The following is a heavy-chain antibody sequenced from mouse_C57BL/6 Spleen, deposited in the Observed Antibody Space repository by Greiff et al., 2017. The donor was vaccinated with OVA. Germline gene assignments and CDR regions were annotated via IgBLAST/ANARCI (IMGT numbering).Heavy chain of an antibody. Sequence: DVMLVESGGGLVKPGGSLKLSCAASGFTFSDYGMHWVRQAPEKGLGWVAYISSGSSTIYYADTVKGRFTISRDNAKNTLFLQMTSLRSEDTAMYYCARGVYDGYFAYWGQGTLVTVSA. J-gene: IGHJ3*01. CDR1: GFTFSDYG. D-gene: IGHD2-3*01. CDR2: ISSGSSTI. CDR3: ARGVYDGYFAY. V-gene: IGHV5-17*01.